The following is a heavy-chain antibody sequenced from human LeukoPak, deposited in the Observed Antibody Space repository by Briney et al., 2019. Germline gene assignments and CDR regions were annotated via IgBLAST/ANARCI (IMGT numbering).Heavy chain of an antibody. CDR1: GGSFSGYY. CDR3: ARRTYHGRRGPSDY. V-gene: IGHV4-34*01. J-gene: IGHJ4*02. Sequence: SETLCLTCAVYGGSFSGYYWSWIRQPPGKGLEWIGEINHSGSTNYNPSLKSRVTISVDTSKNQFSLKLSSVTAADTAVYYCARRTYHGRRGPSDYWGQGTLVTVSS. D-gene: IGHD1-14*01. CDR2: INHSGST.